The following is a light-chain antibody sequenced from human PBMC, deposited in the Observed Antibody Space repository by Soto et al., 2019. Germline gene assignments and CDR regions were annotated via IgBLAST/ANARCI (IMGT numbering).Light chain of an antibody. Sequence: DILTTQSPLSLTVTLGEPASISCRSSQSLLDRNGYTYLDWYLQRPGQSPQLLIYLGFERSSGVPDRFRGSGSATDFTLKITRVEAEDVGVYYCMQSLQTPRTFGPGTKVDIK. CDR1: QSLLDRNGYTY. CDR3: MQSLQTPRT. CDR2: LGF. V-gene: IGKV2-28*01. J-gene: IGKJ1*01.